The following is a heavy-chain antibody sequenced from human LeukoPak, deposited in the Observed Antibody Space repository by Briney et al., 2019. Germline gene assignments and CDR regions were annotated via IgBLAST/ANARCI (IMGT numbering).Heavy chain of an antibody. CDR3: ARDSPSRDSSDYMDV. V-gene: IGHV3-30*01. D-gene: IGHD6-6*01. CDR2: ISYDGSNK. J-gene: IGHJ6*03. Sequence: GGSLRLSCAASGFTFSSYEMNWVRQAPGKGQEWVAIISYDGSNKYYADSVKGRFTISRDNSKNTLYLQMNSPRAEDTAVYYCARDSPSRDSSDYMDVWGKGTTVTVSS. CDR1: GFTFSSYE.